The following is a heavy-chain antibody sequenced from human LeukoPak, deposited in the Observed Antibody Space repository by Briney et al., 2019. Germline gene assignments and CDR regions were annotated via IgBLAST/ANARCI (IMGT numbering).Heavy chain of an antibody. V-gene: IGHV3-48*04. J-gene: IGHJ4*02. CDR2: ISSSSSTI. CDR1: GFTFSSYS. D-gene: IGHD3-16*01. Sequence: GGSLRLSCAASGFTFSSYSMNWVRQAPGKGLEWVSYISSSSSTIYYADSVKGRFTISRDNAKNSLYLQMNSLRAEDTALYYCAKDLDSSAVWGSADYWGQGTLVTVSS. CDR3: AKDLDSSAVWGSADY.